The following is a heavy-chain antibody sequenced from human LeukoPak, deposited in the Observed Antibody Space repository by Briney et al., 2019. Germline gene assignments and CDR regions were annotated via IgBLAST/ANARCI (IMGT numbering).Heavy chain of an antibody. Sequence: GGSLRLSCAASGFTFSSYALSWVRQAPGKGLEWVANIKQDGSEKYYVDSVKGRFTISRDNAKNSLYLQMNSLRAEDTAVYYCARAQYQYYYGSGSYYKDYWGQGTLVTVSS. D-gene: IGHD3-10*01. CDR2: IKQDGSEK. V-gene: IGHV3-7*01. CDR3: ARAQYQYYYGSGSYYKDY. CDR1: GFTFSSYA. J-gene: IGHJ4*02.